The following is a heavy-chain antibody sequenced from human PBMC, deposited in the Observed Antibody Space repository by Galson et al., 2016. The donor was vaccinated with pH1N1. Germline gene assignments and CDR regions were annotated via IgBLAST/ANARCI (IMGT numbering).Heavy chain of an antibody. V-gene: IGHV3-9*01. Sequence: LRLSCAASGFTFDDYAMHWVRQAPGKGLEWVSGISWYSGSIGYADSVKGRFTISRDNAKNSLYLQMNSLRAEDTALYYWAKADGYFSGYFDYWGQGTLVTVSS. J-gene: IGHJ4*02. D-gene: IGHD3-22*01. CDR1: GFTFDDYA. CDR3: AKADGYFSGYFDY. CDR2: ISWYSGSI.